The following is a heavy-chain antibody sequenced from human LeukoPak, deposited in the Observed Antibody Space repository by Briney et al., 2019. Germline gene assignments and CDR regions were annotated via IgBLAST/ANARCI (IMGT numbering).Heavy chain of an antibody. Sequence: ASVKVSCKASGYTFTGYYMHWVRQAPGQGLEWMGWINPNSGGTNYAQKFQGRVTMTRDTSISTAYMELSRLRSDDTAVYYCARGTSGYSSGLFDWGQGTLVTVSS. J-gene: IGHJ4*02. D-gene: IGHD6-19*01. CDR1: GYTFTGYY. CDR2: INPNSGGT. CDR3: ARGTSGYSSGLFD. V-gene: IGHV1-2*02.